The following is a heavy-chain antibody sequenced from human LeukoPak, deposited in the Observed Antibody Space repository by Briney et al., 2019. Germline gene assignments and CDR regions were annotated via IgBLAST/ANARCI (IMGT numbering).Heavy chain of an antibody. Sequence: PGGSLRLSCAASGFTFSNAWMSWVRQAPGKGLEWVGRIKSKTDGGTTDYAAPVKGRFTISRDDSKNTLYLQMNSLKTEDTAVYYCTTDSVYCSSTSCYWGYYYYYYMDVWGKGTTVTISS. V-gene: IGHV3-15*01. CDR1: GFTFSNAW. D-gene: IGHD2-2*01. CDR2: IKSKTDGGTT. J-gene: IGHJ6*03. CDR3: TTDSVYCSSTSCYWGYYYYYYMDV.